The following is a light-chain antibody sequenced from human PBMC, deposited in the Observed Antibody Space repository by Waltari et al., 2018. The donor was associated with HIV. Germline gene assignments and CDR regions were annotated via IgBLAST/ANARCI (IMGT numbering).Light chain of an antibody. CDR3: AVWDGSLSDYV. J-gene: IGLJ1*01. Sequence: QSVLTQPPSASAHPVPRVTFLCSASSPNIGSGSAGCYQQLPGMAPKPLIHRNNQRPSGVPDRFSGSKSGTSASLTISGLRSEDEADYYCAVWDGSLSDYVFGSGTQVTVL. V-gene: IGLV1-47*01. CDR1: SPNIGSGS. CDR2: RNN.